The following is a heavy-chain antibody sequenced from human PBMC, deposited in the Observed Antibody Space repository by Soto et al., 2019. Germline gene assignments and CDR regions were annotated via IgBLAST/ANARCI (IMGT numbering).Heavy chain of an antibody. CDR3: ARGGYYDSSGYYSSHWYFDL. J-gene: IGHJ2*01. CDR2: IYHSGST. D-gene: IGHD3-22*01. CDR1: GGSVSSGNDY. V-gene: IGHV4-61*01. Sequence: PSETLSLTCTVSGGSVSSGNDYWSWIRQPPGKGLEWIGYIYHSGSTNYNPSLKSRLTISGDTSKNQVSLKLTSVTAADTAVYYCARGGYYDSSGYYSSHWYFDLWGRGTLVTVSS.